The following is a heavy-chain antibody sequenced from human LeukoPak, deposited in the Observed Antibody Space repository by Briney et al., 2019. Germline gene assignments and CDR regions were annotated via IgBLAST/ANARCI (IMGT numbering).Heavy chain of an antibody. D-gene: IGHD3-22*01. V-gene: IGHV3-23*01. CDR3: ATYRRGYHDSSETYYFDY. J-gene: IGHJ4*02. CDR2: ISGSGDST. Sequence: PGGSLRLSCAASGFTFSRFAMSWVRQAPGKGLEWVSGISGSGDSTYYADSVKGRFTISRDNSKNTLYLQMNGLRAEDTAVYYCATYRRGYHDSSETYYFDYWGQGTLVTVSS. CDR1: GFTFSRFA.